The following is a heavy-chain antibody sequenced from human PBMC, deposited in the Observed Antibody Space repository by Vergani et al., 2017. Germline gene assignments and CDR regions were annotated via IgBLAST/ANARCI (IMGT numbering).Heavy chain of an antibody. CDR3: ARDTGTTSDAFDI. D-gene: IGHD1-14*01. V-gene: IGHV3-66*01. Sequence: EVQLVESRGGLVQPGGSLRLSCAASGFTVSSNYMSWVRQAPGKGLEWVSVIYSGGSTYYADSVKGRFTISRDNSKNTLYLQMNSLRAEDTAVYYCARDTGTTSDAFDIWGQGTMVTVSS. CDR1: GFTVSSNY. CDR2: IYSGGST. J-gene: IGHJ3*02.